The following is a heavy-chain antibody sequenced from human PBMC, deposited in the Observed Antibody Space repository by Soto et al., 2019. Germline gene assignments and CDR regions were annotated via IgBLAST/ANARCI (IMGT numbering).Heavy chain of an antibody. D-gene: IGHD2-21*01. V-gene: IGHV4-59*08. CDR3: ERRPILPAGQFYLDV. J-gene: IGHJ6*03. Sequence: QVQLQESGPGMVKPSETLSLSCTVSVVSITSYYWDWIRQPPGKGLEWIGQTYYTGNTNYNPSLKSRVTMSVDTSQNQFSLTLSSVTAADTAVYYSERRPILPAGQFYLDVWGKGTTVTVSS. CDR2: TYYTGNT. CDR1: VVSITSYY.